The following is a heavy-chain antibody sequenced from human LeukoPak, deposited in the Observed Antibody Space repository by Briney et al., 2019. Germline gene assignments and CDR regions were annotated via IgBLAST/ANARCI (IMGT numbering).Heavy chain of an antibody. V-gene: IGHV4-59*01. CDR1: GGSISSYY. CDR3: ARDHGMAYYDILTGYGSYGMDV. Sequence: LETLSLTCTVSGGSISSYYWSWIRQPPGKGLDWIGYIYTSGSTNYNPSLKSRVTISVDTSKNQFSLKLSSVTAADTAVYYCARDHGMAYYDILTGYGSYGMDVWGRGTTVTVSS. J-gene: IGHJ6*02. CDR2: IYTSGST. D-gene: IGHD3-9*01.